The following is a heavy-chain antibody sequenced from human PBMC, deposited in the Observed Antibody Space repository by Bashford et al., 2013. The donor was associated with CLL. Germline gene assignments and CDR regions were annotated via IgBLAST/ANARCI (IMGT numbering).Heavy chain of an antibody. CDR2: IIPIFGTA. V-gene: IGHV1-69*06. J-gene: IGHJ5*02. CDR3: ARGKSMFISRFYWFDP. Sequence: SVKVSCKASGGTFSSYAISWVRQAPGQGLEWMGGIIPIFGTANYAQKFQGRVTITADKSTSTAYMELSSLRSEDTAVYYCARGKSMFISRFYWFDPWGQGTLVTVSS. CDR1: GGTFSSYA. D-gene: IGHD3-10*01.